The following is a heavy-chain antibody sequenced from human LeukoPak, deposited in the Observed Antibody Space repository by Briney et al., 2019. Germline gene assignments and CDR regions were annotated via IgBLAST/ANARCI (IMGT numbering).Heavy chain of an antibody. J-gene: IGHJ5*02. Sequence: ASVKVSCKASGYSFTGYYMHWVRQAPGQGLEWMGWINPNSGGTNYAQKFQGRVTMTRDTSISTAYMELSRLRSDDTAVYYCARPKGRTYQHRFDPWGQGTLVTVSS. V-gene: IGHV1-2*02. CDR1: GYSFTGYY. D-gene: IGHD2-2*01. CDR3: ARPKGRTYQHRFDP. CDR2: INPNSGGT.